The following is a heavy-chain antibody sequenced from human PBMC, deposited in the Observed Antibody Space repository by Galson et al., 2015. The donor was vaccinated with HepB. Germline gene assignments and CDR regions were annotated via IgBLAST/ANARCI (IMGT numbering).Heavy chain of an antibody. D-gene: IGHD3-9*01. Sequence: SLRLSCAASGFTFSSYAMSWVRQAPGKGLEWVSAISGSGGSTYYADSVKGRFTISRDNSKNTLYLQMNSLRAEDTAVYYCAKDNILTNYYYGMDVWGQGTTVTVSS. CDR2: ISGSGGST. J-gene: IGHJ6*02. CDR1: GFTFSSYA. CDR3: AKDNILTNYYYGMDV. V-gene: IGHV3-23*01.